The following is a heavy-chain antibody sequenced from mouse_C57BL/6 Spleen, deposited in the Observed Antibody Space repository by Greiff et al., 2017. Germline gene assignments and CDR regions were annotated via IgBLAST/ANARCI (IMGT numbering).Heavy chain of an antibody. CDR3: TRQDYSNYEAWFAY. Sequence: VQLQESGAELVRPGASVTLSCKASGYTFTDYEMHWVKQTPVHGLEWIGAIDPETGGTAYNQKFKGKAILTADKSSSTAYMELRSLTSEDSAVYYCTRQDYSNYEAWFAYWGQGTLVTVSA. D-gene: IGHD2-5*01. V-gene: IGHV1-15*01. CDR1: GYTFTDYE. J-gene: IGHJ3*01. CDR2: IDPETGGT.